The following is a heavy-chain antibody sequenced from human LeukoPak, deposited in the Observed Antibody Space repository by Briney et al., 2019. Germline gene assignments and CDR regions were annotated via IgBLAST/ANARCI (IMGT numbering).Heavy chain of an antibody. J-gene: IGHJ3*02. CDR2: ISWNSGSI. CDR1: RFIFDDYA. CDR3: AKSRNSYVAGTFDI. V-gene: IGHV3-9*01. Sequence: GGSLRLSCAASRFIFDDYAMHWVRQAPGKGLEWVSGISWNSGSIGYADSVKGRFTISRDNAKNSLYLQMNTLRPEDTALYYCAKSRNSYVAGTFDIWGQGTMVTVSS. D-gene: IGHD1-7*01.